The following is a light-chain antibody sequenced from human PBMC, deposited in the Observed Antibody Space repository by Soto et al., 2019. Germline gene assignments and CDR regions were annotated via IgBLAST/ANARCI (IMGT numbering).Light chain of an antibody. Sequence: EIVLTQSPGTLSLSPGERATLSCRASQSVSSNYLAGYQQKPGQAPRLLIYGASSRATGIPDRFSGSGSGTDFTLTISRLEPEDFEVYYCQQYGSSITFGQGTRLDIK. V-gene: IGKV3-20*01. J-gene: IGKJ5*01. CDR1: QSVSSNY. CDR3: QQYGSSIT. CDR2: GAS.